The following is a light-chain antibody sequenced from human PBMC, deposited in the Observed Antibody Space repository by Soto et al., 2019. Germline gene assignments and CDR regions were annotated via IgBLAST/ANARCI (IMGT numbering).Light chain of an antibody. J-gene: IGKJ4*01. Sequence: EIVITQAPATLSVSPGERATLSCRASQSVGSTLAWYQQKPGQAPRLLIYDASARATGIPARFSGSGSGTEFTLTISSLQSEDFAVYYCQQYNKWPLVLGGGTKVDIK. CDR3: QQYNKWPLV. CDR2: DAS. V-gene: IGKV3-15*01. CDR1: QSVGST.